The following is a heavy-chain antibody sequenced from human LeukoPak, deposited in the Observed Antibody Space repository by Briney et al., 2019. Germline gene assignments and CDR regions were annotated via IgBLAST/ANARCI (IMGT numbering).Heavy chain of an antibody. CDR1: GFTFSSYA. V-gene: IGHV3-23*01. Sequence: GGSLRLSCAASGFTFSSYAMSWVRQAPGKGLEWVSVISGSGGTTDYTDSVKGRFTISKDNSNNTLYLQMNSLRAEDTAVYYCAKDFGAAAGSLYYFDCWGQGTLVTVSS. J-gene: IGHJ4*02. CDR2: ISGSGGTT. CDR3: AKDFGAAAGSLYYFDC. D-gene: IGHD6-13*01.